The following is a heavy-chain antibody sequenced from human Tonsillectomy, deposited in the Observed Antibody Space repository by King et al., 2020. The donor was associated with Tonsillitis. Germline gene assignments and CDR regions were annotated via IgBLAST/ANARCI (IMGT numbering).Heavy chain of an antibody. V-gene: IGHV4-59*01. CDR2: IYYSGST. J-gene: IGHJ4*02. CDR3: ARARGGEFDY. Sequence: QLQESGPGLVKPSETLSLTCSVSGASIRSYYWSWVRQPPGKGLEWSGYIYYSGSTNYNPSLKSRVTISVDTSKNQFSLQLSSVTAADTAVYYCARARGGEFDYWGQGTLVTVSS. D-gene: IGHD2-21*01. CDR1: GASIRSYY.